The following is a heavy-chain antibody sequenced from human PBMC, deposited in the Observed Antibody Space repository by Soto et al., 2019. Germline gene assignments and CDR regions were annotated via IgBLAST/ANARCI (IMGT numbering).Heavy chain of an antibody. J-gene: IGHJ4*02. V-gene: IGHV1-3*05. D-gene: IGHD3-10*01. CDR1: GYTFTSYA. CDR2: INAGNGNT. Sequence: QVQLVQSGAEEKKPGASVKVSCKASGYTFTSYAMHWVRQAPGQRLEWMGWINAGNGNTKYSQKFQGRVTITRDTSASTAYMELSSLRSEDTAVYYCAGAWAYYGSGRGIDYWGQGTLVTVSS. CDR3: AGAWAYYGSGRGIDY.